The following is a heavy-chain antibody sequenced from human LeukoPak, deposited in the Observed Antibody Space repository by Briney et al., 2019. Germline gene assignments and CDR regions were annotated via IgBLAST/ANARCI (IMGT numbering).Heavy chain of an antibody. CDR1: GYTFTSYG. Sequence: ASVKVSCKASGYTFTSYGISWVRQAPGQGPEWMGWISGYNGNTNYAQKLQGRVTMTTDTSTSTANMELRSLRSDDTAVYYCARGGVLLWFGESGGGYYLDYWGQGTLVTVSS. J-gene: IGHJ4*02. CDR3: ARGGVLLWFGESGGGYYLDY. D-gene: IGHD3-10*01. V-gene: IGHV1-18*01. CDR2: ISGYNGNT.